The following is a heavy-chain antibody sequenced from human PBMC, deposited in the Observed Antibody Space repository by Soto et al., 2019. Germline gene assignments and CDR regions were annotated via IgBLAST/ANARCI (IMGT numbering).Heavy chain of an antibody. D-gene: IGHD4-17*01. CDR2: IIPIFGTA. V-gene: IGHV1-69*12. Sequence: QVQLVQSGAEVKKPGSSVKVSCKASGGTFSSYAISWVRQAPGQWLEWMGGIIPIFGTANYAQKFQGRVTITADESTSTAYMELSSLRSEDTAVYYCARGTGDYGGNSIAYYFDYWGQGTLVTVSS. CDR3: ARGTGDYGGNSIAYYFDY. J-gene: IGHJ4*02. CDR1: GGTFSSYA.